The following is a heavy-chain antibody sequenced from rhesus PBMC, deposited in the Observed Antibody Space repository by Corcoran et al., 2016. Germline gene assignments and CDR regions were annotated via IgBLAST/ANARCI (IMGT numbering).Heavy chain of an antibody. J-gene: IGHJ6*01. V-gene: IGHV4S11*01. Sequence: QVQLQESGPGRVKPSETLSLTCPVSGGSISGTYWNWFRQPTGKGLEWIGNHYGSGSTTNYNPSLKRRVTRSVDTSKNQLSLKLSSVTAADTAMYYWASAYCLDSWGQGVVVTVSS. CDR2: HYGSGSTT. CDR3: ASAYCLDS. CDR1: GGSISGTY.